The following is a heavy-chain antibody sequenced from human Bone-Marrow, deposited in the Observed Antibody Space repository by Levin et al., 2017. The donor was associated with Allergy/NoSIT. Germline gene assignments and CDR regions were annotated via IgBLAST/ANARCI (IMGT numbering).Heavy chain of an antibody. CDR2: IYHTGST. V-gene: IGHV4-30-2*01. J-gene: IGHJ3*02. CDR1: GGSISSGGYS. CDR3: ARTTPGYQEAGDAFDI. Sequence: SETLSLTCAVSGGSISSGGYSWSWIRQPPGKGLEWIGYIYHTGSTYYNPPLKSRVTISVASSKNQFSLKLSSVTAADTAVYYCARTTPGYQEAGDAFDIWGQGTMVTVSS. D-gene: IGHD3-16*02.